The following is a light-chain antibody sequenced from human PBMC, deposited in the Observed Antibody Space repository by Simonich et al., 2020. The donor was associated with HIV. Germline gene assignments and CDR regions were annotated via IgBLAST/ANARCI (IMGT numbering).Light chain of an antibody. CDR3: QQSYSTPYT. J-gene: IGKJ2*01. V-gene: IGKV1-39*01. Sequence: DIQMTQSPSSLSASVGDRVTITCRASQSISRYLNLYQQKPGKAPKLLIYAASSLQSGVPSRFSGSGSGTDFTLTISSLQPEDFATYSCQQSYSTPYTFGQGTKLEIK. CDR1: QSISRY. CDR2: AAS.